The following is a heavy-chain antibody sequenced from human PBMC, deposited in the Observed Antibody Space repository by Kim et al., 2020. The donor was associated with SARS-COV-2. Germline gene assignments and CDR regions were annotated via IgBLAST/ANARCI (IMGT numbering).Heavy chain of an antibody. J-gene: IGHJ5*02. D-gene: IGHD2-21*02. CDR1: GGSISSYY. CDR3: AREGDRRTDNWFDP. Sequence: SETLSLTCTVSGGSISSYYWSWIRQPPGKGLEWIGYIYYSGSTNYNPSLKSRVTISVDTSKNQFSLKLSSVTAADTAVYYCAREGDRRTDNWFDPWGQGTLVTVSS. CDR2: IYYSGST. V-gene: IGHV4-59*13.